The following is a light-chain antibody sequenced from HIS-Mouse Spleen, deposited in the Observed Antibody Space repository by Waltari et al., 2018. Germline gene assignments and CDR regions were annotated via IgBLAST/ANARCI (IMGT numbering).Light chain of an antibody. J-gene: IGKJ1*01. CDR1: QGISIY. CDR2: AAT. V-gene: IGKV1-9*01. CDR3: QQLNSYPPT. Sequence: DIQLTQSPSFLSASVGDRVTITFRASQGISIYLALYQQKPGKAPKFLIYAATTLQSGVPSRFSGSGSGTEFTLTISSLQPEDFATYYCQQLNSYPPTFGQGTKVEIK.